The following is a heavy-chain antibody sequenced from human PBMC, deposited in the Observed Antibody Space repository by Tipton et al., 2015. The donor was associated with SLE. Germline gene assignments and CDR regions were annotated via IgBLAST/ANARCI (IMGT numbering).Heavy chain of an antibody. CDR1: GFTFDDYT. V-gene: IGHV3-43*01. Sequence: SLRLSCAASGFTFDDYTMHWVRQAPGKGLEWVSLISWDGGSTYYADSVKGRFTISRDNAKNSLYLQMNSLRAEDTALYYCAKDKDPYYYDSSGYTHAFDIWGQGTMVTVSS. D-gene: IGHD3-22*01. CDR2: ISWDGGST. CDR3: AKDKDPYYYDSSGYTHAFDI. J-gene: IGHJ3*02.